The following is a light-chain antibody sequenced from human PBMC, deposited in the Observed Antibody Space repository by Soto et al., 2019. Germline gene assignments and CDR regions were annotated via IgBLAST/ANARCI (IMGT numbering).Light chain of an antibody. Sequence: SYELTQRPSVSVAPGKTARITCGGNNIGSKSVHWYQQKPGQAPVLVIYYDSDRPSGIPERFSGSNSGNTATLTISRVEAGDEADYYCQVWDSSSDHPGVFGGGTKLTVL. J-gene: IGLJ3*02. CDR2: YDS. CDR3: QVWDSSSDHPGV. CDR1: NIGSKS. V-gene: IGLV3-21*04.